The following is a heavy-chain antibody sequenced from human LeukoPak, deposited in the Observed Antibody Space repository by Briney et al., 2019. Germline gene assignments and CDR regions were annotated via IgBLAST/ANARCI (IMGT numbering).Heavy chain of an antibody. V-gene: IGHV3-7*03. CDR2: IKQDGSEK. J-gene: IGHJ4*02. CDR1: GFTSSSYA. Sequence: GGSLRLSCAASGFTSSSYAMSWVRQAPGKGLEWVANIKQDGSEKYYVDSVKGRFTISRDNAKNSLYLQMNSLRAEDTAVYYCARSPGYSSSWKDWGQGTLVTVSS. D-gene: IGHD6-13*01. CDR3: ARSPGYSSSWKD.